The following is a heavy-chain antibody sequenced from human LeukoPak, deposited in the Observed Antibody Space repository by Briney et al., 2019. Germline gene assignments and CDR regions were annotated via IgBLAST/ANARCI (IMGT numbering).Heavy chain of an antibody. J-gene: IGHJ4*02. Sequence: GGALRLSCVAPGFSFRNYLMRWVRQAPGKGPEWVANIKEDGSKKNHLDSVKGRFTISRDNAKNFLYLQMNSLRVEDTALYYCARDGDGRGEDFDYWGQGILVTVSS. V-gene: IGHV3-7*01. CDR3: ARDGDGRGEDFDY. CDR1: GFSFRNYL. D-gene: IGHD4-17*01. CDR2: IKEDGSKK.